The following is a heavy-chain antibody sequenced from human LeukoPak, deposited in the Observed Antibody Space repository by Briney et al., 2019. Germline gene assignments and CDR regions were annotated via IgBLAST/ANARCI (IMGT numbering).Heavy chain of an antibody. J-gene: IGHJ4*02. Sequence: GGSLRLSCAASGFSFSNYGMHWVRQAPGKGLEWVAFIRFDGTDEFYADSVKGRFTISRDNSKNTLYLQMNSLRAEDTAVYYCARTLSYCSGGSRYSMWFDYWGQGTLVTVSS. V-gene: IGHV3-30*02. CDR2: IRFDGTDE. CDR1: GFSFSNYG. CDR3: ARTLSYCSGGSRYSMWFDY. D-gene: IGHD2-15*01.